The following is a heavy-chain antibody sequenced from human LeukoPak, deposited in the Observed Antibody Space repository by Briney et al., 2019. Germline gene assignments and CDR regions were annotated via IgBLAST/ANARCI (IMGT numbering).Heavy chain of an antibody. Sequence: PGGSLRLSCAASGFTVSSKYMSWVRQAPGKGLEWVSFIYSGDSTYYADSVKGRFTISRGNSKNTLYLQMNSLRAEDTAVYYCAMMTTVTSFDYWGQGALVTVSS. J-gene: IGHJ4*02. CDR2: IYSGDST. CDR3: AMMTTVTSFDY. CDR1: GFTVSSKY. V-gene: IGHV3-53*01. D-gene: IGHD4-17*01.